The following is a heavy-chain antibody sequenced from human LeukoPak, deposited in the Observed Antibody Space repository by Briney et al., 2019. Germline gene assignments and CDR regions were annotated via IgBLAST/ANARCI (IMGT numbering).Heavy chain of an antibody. J-gene: IGHJ5*02. V-gene: IGHV1-2*02. Sequence: ASVKVSCKASGYTFTGYYIHWVRQAPGQGLEWMGWINPNSGGTNYAQKFQGRVTMTRDASISTAYMELSRLRSDDTAVYYCAREIGTYCSSTSCYNSGINWFDPWGQGTLVTVSS. D-gene: IGHD2-2*02. CDR2: INPNSGGT. CDR3: AREIGTYCSSTSCYNSGINWFDP. CDR1: GYTFTGYY.